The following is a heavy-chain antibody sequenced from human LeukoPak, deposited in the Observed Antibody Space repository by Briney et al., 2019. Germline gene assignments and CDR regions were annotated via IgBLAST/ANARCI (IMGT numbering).Heavy chain of an antibody. CDR1: GDSVSSNSAA. V-gene: IGHV6-1*01. Sequence: SQTLSLTCAISGDSVSSNSAAWNWIRQSPSRGLEWLGRTYYRSKWYNDYAVSVKSRITINPDTSKNQFSLKLSSVTAADTAVYYCARLGGLVGSGGSWGQGTLVTVSS. CDR2: TYYRSKWYN. D-gene: IGHD2-15*01. CDR3: ARLGGLVGSGGS. J-gene: IGHJ4*02.